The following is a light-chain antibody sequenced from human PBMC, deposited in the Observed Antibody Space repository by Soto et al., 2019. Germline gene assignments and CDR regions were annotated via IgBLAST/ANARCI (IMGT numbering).Light chain of an antibody. Sequence: PPSLSASTGDRVTITCRASQGISSYLAWYQQKPGKAPKLLIYAASTLQSGVPSRFSGSGSGTAFTLTISCMPSEDFANNKCQQNYNYPPTFGQGTKVDIK. V-gene: IGKV1-8*01. CDR2: AAS. CDR1: QGISSY. CDR3: QQNYNYPPT. J-gene: IGKJ1*01.